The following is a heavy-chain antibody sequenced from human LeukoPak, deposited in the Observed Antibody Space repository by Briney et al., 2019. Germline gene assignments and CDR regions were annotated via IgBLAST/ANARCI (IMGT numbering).Heavy chain of an antibody. CDR3: ARVMTAIAPMHY. J-gene: IGHJ4*02. Sequence: GASVKVSCKASGGTFSSYAISWVRQAPGQGLEWMGGIFPIFGTANYAQKFQGRVTITADESTSTAYMELSSLRSEDTAVYYCARVMTAIAPMHYWGQGTLVTVSS. D-gene: IGHD2-21*02. CDR1: GGTFSSYA. V-gene: IGHV1-69*13. CDR2: IFPIFGTA.